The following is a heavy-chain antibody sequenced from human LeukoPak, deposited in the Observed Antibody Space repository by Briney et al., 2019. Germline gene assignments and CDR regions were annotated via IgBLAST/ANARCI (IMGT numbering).Heavy chain of an antibody. CDR1: AGSIRNYY. J-gene: IGHJ4*02. D-gene: IGHD1-26*01. CDR3: ATLGDFDY. CDR2: IYYGGST. Sequence: SETLSLTCSGAAGSIRNYYWSWIRQPLGKELEWIGFIYYGGSTGYNPSLKSRVTMSFDTSNTQFSLKLNSVTAADTAVYYCATLGDFDYWGQGTLVTVSS. V-gene: IGHV4-59*01.